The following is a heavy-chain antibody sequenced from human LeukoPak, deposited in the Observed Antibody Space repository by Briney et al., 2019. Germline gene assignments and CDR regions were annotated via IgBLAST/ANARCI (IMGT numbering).Heavy chain of an antibody. CDR2: ISGSAGST. D-gene: IGHD3-9*01. Sequence: GGSLRLSCAASGFTFSSYAMSWVRQAPGKGLEWVSTISGSAGSTYYADSVKGRFAISRDNSKNTLYLQMNSLRAEDTAVYYCARGYYDILTGYQDWGQGTLVTVSS. V-gene: IGHV3-23*01. J-gene: IGHJ4*02. CDR3: ARGYYDILTGYQD. CDR1: GFTFSSYA.